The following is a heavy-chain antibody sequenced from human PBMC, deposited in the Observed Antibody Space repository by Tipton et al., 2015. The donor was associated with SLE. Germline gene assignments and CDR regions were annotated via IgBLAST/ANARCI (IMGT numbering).Heavy chain of an antibody. Sequence: LRLSCTVSGGSISSYYWSWIRQPPGKGLEWIGYIYYSGSTNYSGSTNYNPSLKSRVTISVGTSKNQFSLKLSSVTAADTAVYYCARGNPSLFDYWGQGTLVTVSS. CDR2: IYYSGSTNYSGST. J-gene: IGHJ4*02. V-gene: IGHV4-59*01. D-gene: IGHD1-14*01. CDR1: GGSISSYY. CDR3: ARGNPSLFDY.